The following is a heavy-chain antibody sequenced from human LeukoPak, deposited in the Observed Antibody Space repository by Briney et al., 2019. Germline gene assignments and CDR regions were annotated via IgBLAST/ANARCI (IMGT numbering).Heavy chain of an antibody. CDR1: GFTFSNYW. CDR2: IYTDGSST. Sequence: GGSLRLSCAASGFTFSNYWMHWVRHAPGKGLVWVSRIYTDGSSTNYADSVKGRFTISRDNAKNTLYLQMNSLRAEDTAVYYCASDYHYDILTGYYYYYGMDVWGQGTTVTVSS. J-gene: IGHJ6*02. D-gene: IGHD3-9*01. V-gene: IGHV3-74*01. CDR3: ASDYHYDILTGYYYYYGMDV.